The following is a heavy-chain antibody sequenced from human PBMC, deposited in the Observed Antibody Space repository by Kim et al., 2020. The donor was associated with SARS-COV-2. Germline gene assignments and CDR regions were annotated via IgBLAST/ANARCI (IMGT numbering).Heavy chain of an antibody. J-gene: IGHJ4*02. CDR2: ISAYNGDT. Sequence: ASVKVSCKASGYTFTDHGISWVRQAPGQGLEWMGWISAYNGDTYYTQNIQGRVSMTTDASTNTAYMELTSLRFDDTAVYYCARFCSGGSCYSTARGPVYWGQGTLVTVSS. CDR1: GYTFTDHG. D-gene: IGHD2-15*01. CDR3: ARFCSGGSCYSTARGPVY. V-gene: IGHV1-18*01.